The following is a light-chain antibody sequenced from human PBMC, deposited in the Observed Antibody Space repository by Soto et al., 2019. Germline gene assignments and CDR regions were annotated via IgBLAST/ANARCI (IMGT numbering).Light chain of an antibody. CDR2: GAS. J-gene: IGKJ4*01. CDR3: QQYNNWLFT. Sequence: EIVMTQSPATLSVSPGERVTLSCRASQSVGGNLAWYQQKPGQAPRLLTYGASTRATGTPPRFSGSGSGTEFTLTISSLQSEDFAVYYCQQYNNWLFTFGGGTRVEIK. V-gene: IGKV3-15*01. CDR1: QSVGGN.